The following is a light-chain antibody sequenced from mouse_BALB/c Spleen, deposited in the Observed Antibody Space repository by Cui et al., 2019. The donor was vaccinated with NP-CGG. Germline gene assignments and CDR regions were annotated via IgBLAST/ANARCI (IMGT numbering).Light chain of an antibody. Sequence: QAVVTQEFALTTSPGETVTLTCRSSTGAVTTSNYANWVQEKPDHLFTGLIGGTNNRAPGVPAKFSGSLIGDKAALTIPGAQTEDGTIYFCALWYSNHWVFGGGTKLTVL. V-gene: IGLV1*01. J-gene: IGLJ1*01. CDR3: ALWYSNHWV. CDR1: TGAVTTSNY. CDR2: GTN.